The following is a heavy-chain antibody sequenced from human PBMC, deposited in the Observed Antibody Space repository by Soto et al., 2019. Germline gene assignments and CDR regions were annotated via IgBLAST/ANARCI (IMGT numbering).Heavy chain of an antibody. CDR1: GYSVSSNSAA. CDR3: VKEGGDRSSWCFDY. Sequence: SQTLSLTCAISGYSVSSNSAAWNWVRQSPSRGLEWLGRTYYRSKWNNDYAVSVKRRITINPDTSKNQFSLQLSSVTPEDTAVYYCVKEGGDRSSWCFDYWGQGARVTVSS. D-gene: IGHD6-13*01. CDR2: TYYRSKWNN. J-gene: IGHJ4*02. V-gene: IGHV6-1*01.